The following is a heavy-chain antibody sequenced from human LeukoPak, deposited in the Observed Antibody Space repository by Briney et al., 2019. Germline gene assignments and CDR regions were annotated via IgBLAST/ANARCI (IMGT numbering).Heavy chain of an antibody. D-gene: IGHD3-3*01. J-gene: IGHJ6*03. Sequence: ASVKVSCKASGYTFTSYYMHWVRQAPGQGLEWMGIINPSGGSTSYAQKIQGRVTMTRDTSTSTVYMELSSLRSEDTAVYYCARAGGYYDFWSGYYTSYYYYMDVWGKGTTVTVSS. CDR3: ARAGGYYDFWSGYYTSYYYYMDV. CDR2: INPSGGST. CDR1: GYTFTSYY. V-gene: IGHV1-46*03.